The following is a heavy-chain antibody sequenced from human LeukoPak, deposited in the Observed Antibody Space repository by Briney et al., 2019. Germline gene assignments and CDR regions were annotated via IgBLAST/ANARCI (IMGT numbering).Heavy chain of an antibody. V-gene: IGHV1-69*13. J-gene: IGHJ4*02. Sequence: ASVKVSCKASGGTFSSYAISWVRQAPGQGLEWMGGIIPIFGTANYAQKFQGRVTITADESTSTAYMELSSLRSEDTAVYYCARDLGAVTAFDYWGQGTLVTVSS. D-gene: IGHD4-11*01. CDR3: ARDLGAVTAFDY. CDR1: GGTFSSYA. CDR2: IIPIFGTA.